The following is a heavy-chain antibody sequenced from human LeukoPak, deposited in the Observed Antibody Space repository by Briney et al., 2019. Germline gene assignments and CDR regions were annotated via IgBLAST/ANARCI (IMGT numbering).Heavy chain of an antibody. CDR3: ARDLFGAYCGGTCPTPDY. CDR1: GFAFSDYW. V-gene: IGHV3-7*01. J-gene: IGHJ4*02. D-gene: IGHD2-21*01. CDR2: IKKDGGDK. Sequence: GGSLRLSCATSGFAFSDYWKSWVRQAPGKGLEWVANIKKDGGDKYYVDSVKGRFTVSRDNAKNSLYLQMTGLRVEDTAVYYCARDLFGAYCGGTCPTPDYWGQGTLVSVSS.